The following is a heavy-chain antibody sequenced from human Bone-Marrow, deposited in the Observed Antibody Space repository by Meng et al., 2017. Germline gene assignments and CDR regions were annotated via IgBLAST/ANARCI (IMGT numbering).Heavy chain of an antibody. D-gene: IGHD7-27*01. Sequence: SLKISCVASGFTFDSYAMHWVRQVPGKGLEWVSGITWNSGSIGYADSVKGRFTISRDNAKNSLYLQMNSLRAEDTAVYYCARDSWKLGPSTSDYWGQGTLVTVSS. CDR1: GFTFDSYA. J-gene: IGHJ4*02. CDR2: ITWNSGSI. V-gene: IGHV3-9*01. CDR3: ARDSWKLGPSTSDY.